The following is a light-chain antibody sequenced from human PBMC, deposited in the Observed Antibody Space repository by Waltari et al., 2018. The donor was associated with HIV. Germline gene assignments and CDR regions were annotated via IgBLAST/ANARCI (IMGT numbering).Light chain of an antibody. J-gene: IGKJ2*01. CDR3: QHYDSYSPRYT. CDR1: QSISSW. Sequence: DIQITQSHPTLSASVGDRVTITCRASQSISSWLAWYQQKPGKAPKLLIYKASTLESGVPSRFSGSGSGTEFTLTISSLQPDDFATYYCQHYDSYSPRYTFGRGTKLEIK. V-gene: IGKV1-5*03. CDR2: KAS.